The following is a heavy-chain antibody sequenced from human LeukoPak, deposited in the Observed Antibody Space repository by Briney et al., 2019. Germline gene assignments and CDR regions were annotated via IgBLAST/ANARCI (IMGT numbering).Heavy chain of an antibody. D-gene: IGHD3-22*01. J-gene: IGHJ4*02. CDR1: GGSISSSSYY. V-gene: IGHV4-39*07. Sequence: SETLSLTCTVSGGSISSSSYYWGWIRQPPGKGLEWIGSIYYSGSTYYNPSLKSRVTISVDTSKNQFSLKLSSVTAADTAVYYCARSSGYLDYWGQGTLVTVSS. CDR2: IYYSGST. CDR3: ARSSGYLDY.